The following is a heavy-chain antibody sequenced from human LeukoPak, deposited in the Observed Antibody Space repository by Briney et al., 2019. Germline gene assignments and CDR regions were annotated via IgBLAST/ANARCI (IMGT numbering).Heavy chain of an antibody. CDR3: AREVYDFWSGYPPGGIAAYYYYMDV. CDR1: EYTFTSYD. CDR2: MNPNSGNT. V-gene: IGHV1-8*01. J-gene: IGHJ6*03. D-gene: IGHD3-3*01. Sequence: ASVKVSCKASEYTFTSYDINWVRQATGQGLEWMGWMNPNSGNTGYAQKFQGRVTMTRNTSISTAYMELSSLRSEDTAVYYCAREVYDFWSGYPPGGIAAYYYYMDVWGKGTTVTVSS.